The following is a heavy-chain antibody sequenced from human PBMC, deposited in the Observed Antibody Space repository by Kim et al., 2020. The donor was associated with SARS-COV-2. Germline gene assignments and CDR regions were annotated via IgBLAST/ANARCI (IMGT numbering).Heavy chain of an antibody. D-gene: IGHD5-12*01. CDR1: GFTFSSYG. V-gene: IGHV3-30*18. CDR2: ISYDGSNK. CDR3: AKPGGYSGYDLREFDY. Sequence: GGSLRLSCAASGFTFSSYGMHWVRQAPGKGLEWVAVISYDGSNKYYADSVKGRFTISRDNSKNTLYLQMNSLRAEDTAVYYCAKPGGYSGYDLREFDYWG. J-gene: IGHJ4*01.